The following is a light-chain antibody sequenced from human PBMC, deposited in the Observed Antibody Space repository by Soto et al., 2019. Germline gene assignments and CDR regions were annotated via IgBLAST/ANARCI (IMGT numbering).Light chain of an antibody. CDR1: QGISSW. CDR3: QQANSFPLT. V-gene: IGKV1-12*01. Sequence: DIQMTQSPSSVSASVGDRVTITCRASQGISSWLALYQQKPVKAPKLLIYAASSLQSGVPSRFSGSGSGTDFTLTSSSLQPEDFAPYYCQQANSFPLTFGGGTNVEIK. CDR2: AAS. J-gene: IGKJ4*01.